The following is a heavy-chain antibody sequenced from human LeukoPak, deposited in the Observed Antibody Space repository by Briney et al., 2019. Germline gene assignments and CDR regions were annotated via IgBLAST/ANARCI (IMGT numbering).Heavy chain of an antibody. CDR1: GYTFTIYG. CDR3: AREVPVVAKVGHYYYYMDV. J-gene: IGHJ6*03. Sequence: ASVRVSCKASGYTFTIYGISWVRQAPGQGLEWMGWISAYNGNTNYAQKLQGRVTMTTDTSTSTAYMELRSLRSDDTAVYYCAREVPVVAKVGHYYYYMDVWGKGTTVTVSS. V-gene: IGHV1-18*01. CDR2: ISAYNGNT. D-gene: IGHD3-22*01.